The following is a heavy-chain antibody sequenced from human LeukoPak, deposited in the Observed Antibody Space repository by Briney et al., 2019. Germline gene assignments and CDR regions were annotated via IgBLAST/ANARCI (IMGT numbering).Heavy chain of an antibody. Sequence: GGSLRLSCAASGFAFNTYAMHWVRQAPGKGLEWVAVISYDGSNKYYADSVKGRFTISRDNSKNTLYLQMNSLRAEDTAVYYCAKDLLITGKLDYWGQGTLVTVSS. CDR1: GFAFNTYA. CDR2: ISYDGSNK. CDR3: AKDLLITGKLDY. D-gene: IGHD1-20*01. J-gene: IGHJ4*02. V-gene: IGHV3-30*18.